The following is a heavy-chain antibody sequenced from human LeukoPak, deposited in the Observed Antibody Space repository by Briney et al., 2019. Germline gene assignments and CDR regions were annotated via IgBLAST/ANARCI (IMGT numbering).Heavy chain of an antibody. D-gene: IGHD1-26*01. Sequence: SVKVSCKASGGTFISYAISWVRQAPGQGLEWMGGIIPIFGTANYAQKFQGRVTITADESTSTAYMELSSLRSEDTAVYYCARDSRYSGSPQYSDGMDVWGQGTTVTVSS. J-gene: IGHJ6*02. CDR1: GGTFISYA. CDR2: IIPIFGTA. CDR3: ARDSRYSGSPQYSDGMDV. V-gene: IGHV1-69*13.